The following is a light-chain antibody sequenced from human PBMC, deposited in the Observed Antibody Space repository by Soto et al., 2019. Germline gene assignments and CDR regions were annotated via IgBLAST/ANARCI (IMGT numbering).Light chain of an antibody. CDR2: MAS. V-gene: IGKV1-5*03. Sequence: DIQMTQSPSTLSASVGDRVTITCRASQSFNNWLAWYRQKPGKAPKLLIYMASSLESGVPSRFSGSGSGTDFTLTIRSLQPEDFATYYCKQANSFPLTFGGGTKVDIK. CDR1: QSFNNW. J-gene: IGKJ4*01. CDR3: KQANSFPLT.